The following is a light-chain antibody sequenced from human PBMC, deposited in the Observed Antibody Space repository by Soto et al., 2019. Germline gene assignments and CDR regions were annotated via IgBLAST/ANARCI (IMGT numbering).Light chain of an antibody. V-gene: IGKV1-39*01. J-gene: IGKJ1*01. CDR1: QSISSY. Sequence: DIQMTRSPSSLSASVGDRVTITCRASQSISSYLNWYQQKPGKAPKLLIYAASSLQSGVPSRFSGSGSGTDFTLTISSLQPEDFPTYYCQQSYSTPQTFGQGTKVDIK. CDR2: AAS. CDR3: QQSYSTPQT.